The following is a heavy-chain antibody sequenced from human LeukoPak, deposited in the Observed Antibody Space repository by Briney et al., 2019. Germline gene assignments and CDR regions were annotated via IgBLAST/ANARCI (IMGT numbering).Heavy chain of an antibody. D-gene: IGHD6-13*01. V-gene: IGHV1-24*01. CDR1: GYTLTELS. CDR2: FDPEDGET. J-gene: IGHJ3*02. CDR3: ATRGWSSSFGDAFDI. Sequence: ASVKVSCKVSGYTLTELSMHWVRQAPGKGLEWMGGFDPEDGETIYAQKFQGRVIMTEDTSTDTAYMELSSLRSEDTAVYYCATRGWSSSFGDAFDIWGQGTMVTVSS.